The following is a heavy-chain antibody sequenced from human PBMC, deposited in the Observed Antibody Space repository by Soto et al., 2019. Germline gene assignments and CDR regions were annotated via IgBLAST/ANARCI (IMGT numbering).Heavy chain of an antibody. CDR1: GGSISSSNW. D-gene: IGHD6-13*01. J-gene: IGHJ6*02. CDR3: ASLKQQLVYGNYYYYGMDV. V-gene: IGHV4-4*02. Sequence: SETLSLTCAVSGGSISSSNWWSWVRQPPGKGLEWIGEIYHSGSTNYNPSLKSRVTISVDKSKNQFSLKLSSVTAADTAVYYCASLKQQLVYGNYYYYGMDVWGQGTTVTVSS. CDR2: IYHSGST.